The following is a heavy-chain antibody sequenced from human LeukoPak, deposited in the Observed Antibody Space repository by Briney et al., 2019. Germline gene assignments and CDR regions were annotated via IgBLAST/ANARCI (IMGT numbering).Heavy chain of an antibody. CDR1: GYTFTGYY. CDR2: INPNSGGT. Sequence: ASVKVSCKASGYTFTGYYMHWVRQAPGQGLEWMGWINPNSGGTNYAQKFQGRVTMTRDTSISTAYMELSRLRSDDTAVYYCARSRIAVAGNGVLGYWGQGTLVTVSS. J-gene: IGHJ4*02. V-gene: IGHV1-2*02. CDR3: ARSRIAVAGNGVLGY. D-gene: IGHD6-19*01.